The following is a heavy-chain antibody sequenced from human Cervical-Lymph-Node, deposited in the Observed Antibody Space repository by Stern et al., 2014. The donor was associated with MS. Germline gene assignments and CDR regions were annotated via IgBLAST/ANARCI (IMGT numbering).Heavy chain of an antibody. CDR1: GGSINIGDYY. CDR2: IYNIGRA. V-gene: IGHV4-31*03. CDR3: AGGTVAGLFDY. J-gene: IGHJ4*02. Sequence: VQLVESGPGLVKPSQTLSLTCTVSGGSINIGDYYWSWIRHLPGKGMAWIGYIYNIGRASYKPSLQSRVCLSVDTSLNPVYRNLNSVTAADTAVYYCAGGTVAGLFDYWGQGTLVTVSS. D-gene: IGHD6-19*01.